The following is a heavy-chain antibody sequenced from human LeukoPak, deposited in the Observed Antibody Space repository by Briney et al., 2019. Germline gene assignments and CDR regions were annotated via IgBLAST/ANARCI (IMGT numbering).Heavy chain of an antibody. Sequence: PGGSLRLSCAASGINFRSSGMHWVRQAPGKGLEWVTFIQNDGSDKSYAASVKGRFTISRDNSKNTVYLDMNSLRADDTALYYCAREGGRAAAGRFDYWGQGTLVTVSS. CDR2: IQNDGSDK. CDR3: AREGGRAAAGRFDY. D-gene: IGHD6-13*01. V-gene: IGHV3-30*02. CDR1: GINFRSSG. J-gene: IGHJ4*02.